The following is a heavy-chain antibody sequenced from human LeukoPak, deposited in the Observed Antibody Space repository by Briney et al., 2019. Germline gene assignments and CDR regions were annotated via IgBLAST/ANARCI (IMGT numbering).Heavy chain of an antibody. D-gene: IGHD3-9*01. CDR2: IIPIFGTA. J-gene: IGHJ4*02. V-gene: IGHV1-69*06. Sequence: GASVNVSCKASGGTFSSYAISWVRQAPGQGLEWMGGIIPIFGTANYAQKFQGRVTITADKSTSTAYMELRSLRSDDTAVYYCARNFDWSHYFDYWGQGTLVTVSS. CDR3: ARNFDWSHYFDY. CDR1: GGTFSSYA.